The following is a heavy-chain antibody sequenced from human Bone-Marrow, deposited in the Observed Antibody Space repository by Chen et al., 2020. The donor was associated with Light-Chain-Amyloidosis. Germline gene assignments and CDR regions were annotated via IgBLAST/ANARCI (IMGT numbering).Heavy chain of an antibody. CDR3: ARRRDGYNFDY. J-gene: IGHJ4*02. CDR2: IYPDDSEA. Sequence: EVQLEQSGPEVKKPGESLKISCKGSGYTFPNYWIGWVRQMPWKGLEWMGVIYPDDSEARYSPSFEGQVTISADKSITTAYLQWRSLKASDTAMYYCARRRDGYNFDYWGQGTLVTVSS. V-gene: IGHV5-51*01. CDR1: GYTFPNYW. D-gene: IGHD5-12*01.